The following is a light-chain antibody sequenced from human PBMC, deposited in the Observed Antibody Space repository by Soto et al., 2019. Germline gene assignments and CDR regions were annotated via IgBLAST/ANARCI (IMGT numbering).Light chain of an antibody. CDR3: QQYDRALWT. Sequence: DIQMTQSPSTLSASVGDRVIITCRASQSISSWLAWYQQKPGKAPDLLIYRASTLKTGIPSRFSGSGSGTELTLTISSLQPDDFASYYCQQYDRALWTFGPGTKVEIK. CDR1: QSISSW. V-gene: IGKV1-5*03. J-gene: IGKJ1*01. CDR2: RAS.